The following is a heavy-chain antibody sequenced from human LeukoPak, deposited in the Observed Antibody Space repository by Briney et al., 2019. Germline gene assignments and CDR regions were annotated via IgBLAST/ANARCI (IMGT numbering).Heavy chain of an antibody. J-gene: IGHJ3*02. CDR1: GGSISSSSYY. CDR3: ARIEEGVWGSYRRVWAFDI. D-gene: IGHD3-16*02. Sequence: PSETLSLTCTVSGGSISSSSYYWGWIRQPPGKGLEWIGSIYYSGSTYYSPSLKSRVTISVDTSKNQFSLKLSSVTAADTAVYYCARIEEGVWGSYRRVWAFDIWGQGTMVTVSS. CDR2: IYYSGST. V-gene: IGHV4-39*01.